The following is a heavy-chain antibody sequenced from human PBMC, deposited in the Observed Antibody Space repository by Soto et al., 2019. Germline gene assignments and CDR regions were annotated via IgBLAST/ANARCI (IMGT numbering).Heavy chain of an antibody. Sequence: EVQLLESGGDLVQPGGSLRLSCGVSGFSFSSYAMAWVRQVPGKGLEWLSLITVRSHTTYYADSVRGRFTISRDDSRDTLYLQLNSLRGEDTAVYYCARGLAAGGTGGLTYYFDFWGQGTLVTVSP. CDR1: GFSFSSYA. CDR2: ITVRSHTT. CDR3: ARGLAAGGTGGLTYYFDF. V-gene: IGHV3-23*01. D-gene: IGHD6-13*01. J-gene: IGHJ4*02.